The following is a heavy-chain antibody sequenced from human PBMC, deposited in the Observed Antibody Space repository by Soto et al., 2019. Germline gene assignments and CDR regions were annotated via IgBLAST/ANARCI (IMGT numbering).Heavy chain of an antibody. Sequence: ASVRVSCKASGYTFTSYYMHWVRQAPGQGLEWMGIINPSGGSTSYAQKFQGRVTMTRDTSTSTVYMEMSSLRSEDTAVYYCARAVVATILSGWFDPWGQGTLVNVSS. J-gene: IGHJ5*02. D-gene: IGHD5-12*01. V-gene: IGHV1-46*03. CDR2: INPSGGST. CDR3: ARAVVATILSGWFDP. CDR1: GYTFTSYY.